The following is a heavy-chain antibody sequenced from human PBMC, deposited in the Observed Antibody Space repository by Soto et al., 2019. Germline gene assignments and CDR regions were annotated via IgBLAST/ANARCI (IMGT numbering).Heavy chain of an antibody. CDR2: ISDSGDST. D-gene: IGHD2-21*01. V-gene: IGHV3-23*01. J-gene: IGHJ4*02. CDR3: AKGRCASCYFADY. CDR1: GFTFSNYA. Sequence: GGSLRLSCAASGFTFSNYAMNWVRQAPGKGLEWVSGISDSGDSTFYADSVKGRFTISRDNSKNTLYLQLSSLRAEDTAIYYCAKGRCASCYFADYWGQGSLVTVSS.